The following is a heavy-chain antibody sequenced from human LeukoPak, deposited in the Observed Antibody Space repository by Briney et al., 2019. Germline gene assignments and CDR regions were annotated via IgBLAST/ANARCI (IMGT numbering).Heavy chain of an antibody. CDR2: NSYSGST. D-gene: IGHD6-13*01. Sequence: SETLSLTCTVSGGSVSSYYWNWIRQPPGKGLEWIGYNSYSGSTNYNPSLKSRVTISVDTSKNQLSLRLSSVTAADTAVYYCARWSSSWYSFDYWGQGALVTVSS. CDR1: GGSVSSYY. V-gene: IGHV4-59*02. CDR3: ARWSSSWYSFDY. J-gene: IGHJ4*02.